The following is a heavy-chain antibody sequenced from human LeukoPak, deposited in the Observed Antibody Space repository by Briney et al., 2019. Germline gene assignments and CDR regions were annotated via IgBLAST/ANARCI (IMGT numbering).Heavy chain of an antibody. CDR1: GFTFSSYG. CDR3: RGYESPISNY. Sequence: PGGSLRLSCAASGFTFSSYGMHWVRQAPGKGLEWVAFIRYDGNTKYYADSVKGRFTISRDNSKNTLYLQMNSLRAEDTAVYYSRGYESPISNYWGQGTLVTVSS. V-gene: IGHV3-30*02. D-gene: IGHD3-10*01. J-gene: IGHJ4*02. CDR2: IRYDGNTK.